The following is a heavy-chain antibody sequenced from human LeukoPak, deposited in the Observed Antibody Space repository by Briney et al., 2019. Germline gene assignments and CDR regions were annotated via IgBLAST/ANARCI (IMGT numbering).Heavy chain of an antibody. V-gene: IGHV3-7*01. CDR3: ARDWSRYSY. Sequence: GGSLRLSCAASGFTFSNYVMTWVRQAPGKGLEWVANIKQDGSEKYYVDSVKGRFTISRDNAKNSLYLQMNSLRAEDTSMYYCARDWSRYSYWGQGTLVTVSS. CDR1: GFTFSNYV. CDR2: IKQDGSEK. J-gene: IGHJ4*02. D-gene: IGHD1-14*01.